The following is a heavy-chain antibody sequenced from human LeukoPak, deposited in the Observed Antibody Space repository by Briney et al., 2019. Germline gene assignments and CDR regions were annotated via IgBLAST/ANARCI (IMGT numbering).Heavy chain of an antibody. D-gene: IGHD3-22*01. CDR1: GFTFSSYS. CDR2: ISSSSSYI. V-gene: IGHV3-21*01. CDR3: ARDRASGITMIVVVTHGFDP. Sequence: GGSLLLSCAASGFTFSSYSMNWVRQAPGKGLEWVSSISSSSSYIYYADSVKGRFTISRDNAKNSLYLQMNSLRAEDTAVYYCARDRASGITMIVVVTHGFDPWGQGTLVTVSS. J-gene: IGHJ5*02.